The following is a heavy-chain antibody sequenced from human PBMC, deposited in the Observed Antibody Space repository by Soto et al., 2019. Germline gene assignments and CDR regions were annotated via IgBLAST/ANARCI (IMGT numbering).Heavy chain of an antibody. Sequence: QVRLVESGGGVVQPGRSLRLSCAASGFTFSSYAMHWVRQAPGKGLEWVAVISQDGSEKHYVDSVKGRFTISRDNSKNPRYLEVNSLRAEDTAVNDCALGGIVVTGGRFDPWGQGSLVTVSS. CDR2: ISQDGSEK. V-gene: IGHV3-30*03. CDR3: ALGGIVVTGGRFDP. D-gene: IGHD3-22*01. J-gene: IGHJ5*02. CDR1: GFTFSSYA.